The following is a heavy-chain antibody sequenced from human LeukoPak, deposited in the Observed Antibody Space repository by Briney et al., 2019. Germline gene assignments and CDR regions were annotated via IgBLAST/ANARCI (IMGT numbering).Heavy chain of an antibody. CDR1: GFPFSRFW. J-gene: IGHJ4*02. CDR3: ASGSYRENFDY. CDR2: MNQGGSER. Sequence: GGALRLSCAPSGFPFSRFWMSCVRDAPGRGVEGVAPMNQGGSERYYVASVKGRCTISRDNPKNSLYLKINNLRAEDTAVYYCASGSYRENFDYWGQGTLVSVSS. D-gene: IGHD3-16*02. V-gene: IGHV3-7*01.